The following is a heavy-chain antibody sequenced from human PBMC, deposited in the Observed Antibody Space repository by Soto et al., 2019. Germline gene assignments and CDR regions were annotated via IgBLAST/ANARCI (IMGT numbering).Heavy chain of an antibody. V-gene: IGHV1-69*13. CDR1: GGTFGIYA. D-gene: IGHD6-13*01. Sequence: SVKVSCKASGGTFGIYAIIWVRQAPGQGLEWMGGIIPIFGTANYAQKFQGRVTITADESTSTAYMELSSLRSEDTAVYYCAREAAAGKLRFDPWGQGTLVTVSS. CDR2: IIPIFGTA. CDR3: AREAAAGKLRFDP. J-gene: IGHJ5*02.